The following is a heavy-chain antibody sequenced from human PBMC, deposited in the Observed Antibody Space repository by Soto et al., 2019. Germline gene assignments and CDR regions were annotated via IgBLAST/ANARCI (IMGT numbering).Heavy chain of an antibody. J-gene: IGHJ4*02. CDR1: GFTFSSYA. D-gene: IGHD5-12*01. CDR2: ISSNGGST. CDR3: ARALNLIVATTYTNRSIDY. V-gene: IGHV3-64*01. Sequence: SGGSLRLSCAASGFTFSSYAMHWVRQAPGKGLEYVSAISSNGGSTYYANSVKGRFTISRDNSKNTLYLQMGSLRAEDMAVYYCARALNLIVATTYTNRSIDYWGQGTLVTVSS.